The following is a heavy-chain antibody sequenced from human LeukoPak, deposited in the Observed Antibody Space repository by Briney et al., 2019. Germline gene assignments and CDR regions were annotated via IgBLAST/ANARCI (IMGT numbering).Heavy chain of an antibody. J-gene: IGHJ4*02. Sequence: GGSLRLSCSVSGFTFSNYAMHWVRQAPGKGLEWVSLISGGSGNIYYVDSVKGRLTISRDNSKNTLYVQMTSLRAEDTAIYYCAKGSDYYGSVTSKKTDWGQGTLVTVSS. CDR2: ISGGSGNI. CDR3: AKGSDYYGSVTSKKTD. D-gene: IGHD3-10*01. V-gene: IGHV3-23*01. CDR1: GFTFSNYA.